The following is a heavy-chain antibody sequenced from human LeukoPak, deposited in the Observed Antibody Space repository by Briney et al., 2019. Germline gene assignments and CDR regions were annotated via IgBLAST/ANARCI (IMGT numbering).Heavy chain of an antibody. Sequence: PGGSLRLSCAASGFTFHDYAMHWVRQAPGKGLEWVLGISWNSGSIGYADSVKGRFTISRDNAKNSLCLHMNSLRPEDTAFYYCAKDWGMGTTPPTFDYRGQGTLVTVSS. V-gene: IGHV3-9*01. D-gene: IGHD1-7*01. J-gene: IGHJ4*02. CDR2: ISWNSGSI. CDR1: GFTFHDYA. CDR3: AKDWGMGTTPPTFDY.